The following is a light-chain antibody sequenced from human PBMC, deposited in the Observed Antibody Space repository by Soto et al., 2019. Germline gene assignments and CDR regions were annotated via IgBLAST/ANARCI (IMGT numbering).Light chain of an antibody. CDR1: QSVSSN. J-gene: IGKJ4*01. Sequence: EIVMTQSPATLSVSPGERATLSCRASQSVSSNLAWYQQNPGQAPRLLIYGASTRPTGIPARFSDSGSGTEYTLTISSLQSEDFAVYYCQQYNNWPPLTFGGGTKVEIK. V-gene: IGKV3-15*01. CDR3: QQYNNWPPLT. CDR2: GAS.